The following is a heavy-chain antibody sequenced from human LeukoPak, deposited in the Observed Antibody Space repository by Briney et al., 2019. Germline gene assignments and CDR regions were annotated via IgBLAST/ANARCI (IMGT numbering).Heavy chain of an antibody. CDR1: GFTFSSYA. J-gene: IGHJ6*02. Sequence: SGGSLRLSCAASGFTFSSYAMSWVRQAPGKGLEWVSAISGSGGSTYYADSVKSRFTISRDNAKNSLYLQMNSLRDEDTAVYYCARVQQPIRPYYYYHGMDVWGQGTTVTVSS. CDR2: ISGSGGST. D-gene: IGHD6-13*01. CDR3: ARVQQPIRPYYYYHGMDV. V-gene: IGHV3-23*01.